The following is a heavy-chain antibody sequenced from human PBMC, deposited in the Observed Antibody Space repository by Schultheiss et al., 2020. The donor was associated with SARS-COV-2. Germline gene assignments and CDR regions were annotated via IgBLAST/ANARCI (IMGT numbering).Heavy chain of an antibody. CDR2: ISYDGSNK. V-gene: IGHV3-30*18. Sequence: GGSLRLSCAASGFTFSRYGMHWVRQAPGKGLEWVAVISYDGSNKYYADSVKGRFTISRDNSKNTLYLQMNSLRAEDTAVYYCAKGSGYDFWSGQDYYGMDVWGQGTTVTVSS. D-gene: IGHD3-3*01. J-gene: IGHJ6*02. CDR3: AKGSGYDFWSGQDYYGMDV. CDR1: GFTFSRYG.